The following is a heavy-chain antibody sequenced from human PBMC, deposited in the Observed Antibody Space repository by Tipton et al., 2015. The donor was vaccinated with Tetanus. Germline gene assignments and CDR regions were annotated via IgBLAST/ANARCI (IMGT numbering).Heavy chain of an antibody. Sequence: TLSLTCTLSGGSISSYYWSWVRQPPGKGLEWLGYVFYSGSTDLNPSLKSRVTISVDTSKNQFSLKLSSVTAADTAVYYCARAGGGSWGNFDYWGQGTLVTVSS. CDR1: GGSISSYY. D-gene: IGHD6-13*01. J-gene: IGHJ4*02. V-gene: IGHV4-59*01. CDR2: VFYSGST. CDR3: ARAGGGSWGNFDY.